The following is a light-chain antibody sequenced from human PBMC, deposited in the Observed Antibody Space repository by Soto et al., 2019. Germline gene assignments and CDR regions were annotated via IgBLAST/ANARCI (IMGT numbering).Light chain of an antibody. CDR1: QSVGSGY. CDR2: GAS. J-gene: IGKJ1*01. V-gene: IGKV3-20*01. CDR3: QQYSSWPRT. Sequence: IVLTQSPGTLSLSPGERATLSCRASQSVGSGYLAWYQQKPGQAPRLLIYGASIRATGIPDRFTGSGSGTHFTLTISSLQSEDYATYFCQQYSSWPRTFGQGSRVEIK.